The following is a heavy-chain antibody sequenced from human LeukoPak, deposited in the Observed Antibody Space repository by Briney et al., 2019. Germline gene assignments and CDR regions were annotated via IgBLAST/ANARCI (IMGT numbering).Heavy chain of an antibody. V-gene: IGHV4-59*01. J-gene: IGHJ4*02. CDR3: ARDDYGDYVSD. D-gene: IGHD4-17*01. CDR1: GGSIGSYY. Sequence: SETLSLTXTVSGGSIGSYYWSWIRQTPGKGLEWIGYIYYSGSTNYNPSLKSRVTISVDTSKNQFSLKLSSVTAADTAVYYYARDDYGDYVSDWGQGTLVTVSS. CDR2: IYYSGST.